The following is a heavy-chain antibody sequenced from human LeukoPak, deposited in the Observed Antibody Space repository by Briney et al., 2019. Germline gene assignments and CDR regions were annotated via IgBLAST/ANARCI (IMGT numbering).Heavy chain of an antibody. D-gene: IGHD1-26*01. V-gene: IGHV1-18*01. CDR1: GYTFISYG. CDR2: ISAYSGST. J-gene: IGHJ4*02. CDR3: ARVIVAGALM. Sequence: EASVKVSCKASGYTFISYGITWVRQAPGQGLEWMGWISAYSGSTNYAQKLHGRVTMTTDTSTSTAYMELRSLRSDDTAVYYCARVIVAGALMWGQGTLVTVSS.